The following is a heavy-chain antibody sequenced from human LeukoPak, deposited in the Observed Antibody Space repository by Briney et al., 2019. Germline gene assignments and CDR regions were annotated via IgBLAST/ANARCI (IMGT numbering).Heavy chain of an antibody. CDR3: ARGLYYYGSGSPYYYYYMDV. J-gene: IGHJ6*03. V-gene: IGHV1-8*01. CDR1: GYIFTSYD. D-gene: IGHD3-10*01. Sequence: ASVKVSCKASGYIFTSYDINWVRQATGQRLEWMGWMNPNSGNTGYAQKFQGRVTMTRNTSISTAYMELSSLRSEDTAVYYCARGLYYYGSGSPYYYYYMDVWGKGTTVTISS. CDR2: MNPNSGNT.